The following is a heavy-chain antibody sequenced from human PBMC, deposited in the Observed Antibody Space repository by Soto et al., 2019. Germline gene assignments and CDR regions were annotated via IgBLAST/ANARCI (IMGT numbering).Heavy chain of an antibody. D-gene: IGHD1-26*01. V-gene: IGHV3-11*06. CDR3: ASGTYSADDVYDI. Sequence: QVQLVESGGGLVKPGGSLRLSCGASGFTFSDSFMSWIRQAPGKGLEFVSYINRKSTYTSYAVSVRGRFTISRDNAKNSLYLQMNSLRVEETAVYYCASGTYSADDVYDIWGQGTMVTVSS. J-gene: IGHJ3*02. CDR2: INRKSTYT. CDR1: GFTFSDSF.